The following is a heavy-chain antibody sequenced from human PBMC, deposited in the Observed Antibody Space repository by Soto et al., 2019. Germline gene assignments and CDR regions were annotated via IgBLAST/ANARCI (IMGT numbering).Heavy chain of an antibody. Sequence: QLQLQESGPGLVKPSETLSLTCTVSGGSISSSSYYWGWIRQPPGKGLEWIGSIYYSGSTYYNPSLKSRVTISVDTSKNQFSLKLSSVTAADTAVYYCARYPISRGGWSPSFCFDYWGQGTLVTVSS. CDR2: IYYSGST. J-gene: IGHJ4*02. CDR1: GGSISSSSYY. V-gene: IGHV4-39*01. CDR3: ARYPISRGGWSPSFCFDY. D-gene: IGHD6-19*01.